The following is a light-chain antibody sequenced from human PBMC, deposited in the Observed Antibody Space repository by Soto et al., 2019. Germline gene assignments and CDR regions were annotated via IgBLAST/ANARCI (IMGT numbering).Light chain of an antibody. CDR2: DAS. Sequence: ELVMTQSPATLSVSPGERATLSCRASPSVSTKLAWYQQKPGQAPRLLIDDASTRATAIPARFSGSGSGTQFTLTISSLQSEDFAVYYCQQYYNWPLTFGGGTKVEIK. V-gene: IGKV3-15*01. J-gene: IGKJ4*01. CDR3: QQYYNWPLT. CDR1: PSVSTK.